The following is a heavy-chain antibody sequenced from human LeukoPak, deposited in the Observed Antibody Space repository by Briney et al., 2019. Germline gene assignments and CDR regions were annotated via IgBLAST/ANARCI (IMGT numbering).Heavy chain of an antibody. V-gene: IGHV1-2*02. CDR2: INPNTGGT. Sequence: GASVKVSCKASGYTFTGYYIHWVRQAPGEGLEWMGWINPNTGGTNYAQKFQGRVTMTRDTSISTAYMELSRLRSDDTAVYYCARVGRPYSSSVGYWGQGTLVTVSS. CDR3: ARVGRPYSSSVGY. J-gene: IGHJ4*02. D-gene: IGHD6-19*01. CDR1: GYTFTGYY.